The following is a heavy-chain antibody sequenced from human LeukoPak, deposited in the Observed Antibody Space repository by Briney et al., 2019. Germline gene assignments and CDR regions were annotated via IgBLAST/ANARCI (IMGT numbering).Heavy chain of an antibody. CDR2: ITSSGSTI. J-gene: IGHJ4*02. D-gene: IGHD3-10*01. V-gene: IGHV3-48*03. CDR3: TREGSTLGSYGSGSYYNLDY. Sequence: GGSLRLSCAVSGFTFSSYEMNWVRQAPGKGLEWVSKITSSGSTIYYADSVKGRFTISRDNAKNSLNLQMNSLRAEDTAVYYCTREGSTLGSYGSGSYYNLDYWGQGTLVTVSS. CDR1: GFTFSSYE.